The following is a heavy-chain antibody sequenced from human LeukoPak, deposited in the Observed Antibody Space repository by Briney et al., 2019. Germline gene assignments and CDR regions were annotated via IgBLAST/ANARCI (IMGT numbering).Heavy chain of an antibody. CDR2: ISGSGGST. CDR3: AKVIGSGWYGY. CDR1: GFTFSSYA. V-gene: IGHV3-23*01. Sequence: GGSLRLSCAASGFTFSSYAMSWVRQAPGKGLEWVSAISGSGGSTYYADSVKGRFTISRDNSKNTLYLQMNSLRAEDTAVYYRAKVIGSGWYGYWGQGTLVTVSS. J-gene: IGHJ4*02. D-gene: IGHD6-19*01.